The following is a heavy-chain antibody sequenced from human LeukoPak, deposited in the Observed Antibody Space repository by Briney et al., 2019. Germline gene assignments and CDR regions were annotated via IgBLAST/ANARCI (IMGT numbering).Heavy chain of an antibody. Sequence: SETLSLTCTVSGVSISSYYWSWLRQPPGKGLAWIGYIYYSGSTNYNPSLKSRVTISVDTSKNQFSLKLSSVTAADTAVYYRARMSPRATKASFDYWGQGTLVTVSS. V-gene: IGHV4-59*01. D-gene: IGHD1-26*01. J-gene: IGHJ4*02. CDR1: GVSISSYY. CDR3: ARMSPRATKASFDY. CDR2: IYYSGST.